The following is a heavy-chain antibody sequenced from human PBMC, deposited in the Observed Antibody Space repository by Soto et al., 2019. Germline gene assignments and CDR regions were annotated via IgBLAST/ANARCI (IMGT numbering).Heavy chain of an antibody. CDR2: IYYSGST. D-gene: IGHD2-2*01. J-gene: IGHJ6*02. V-gene: IGHV4-31*03. Sequence: PSETLSLTCTVSGGSISSGGYYWSWIRQHPGKGLEWIGYIYYSGSTYYNPSLKSRVTISVDTSKNQFSLKLSSVTAADTAVYYCARGYCISTSCYGVTYGMDVWGQGTTVTVSS. CDR3: ARGYCISTSCYGVTYGMDV. CDR1: GGSISSGGYY.